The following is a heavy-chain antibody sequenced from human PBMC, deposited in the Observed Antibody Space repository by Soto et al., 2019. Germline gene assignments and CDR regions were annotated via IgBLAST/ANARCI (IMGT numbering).Heavy chain of an antibody. CDR2: ISGSGGSE. V-gene: IGHV3-23*01. D-gene: IGHD5-18*01. Sequence: ESGGGFVQPGGSLRLSCAVSGFTFTSYAMTWVRQAPGKGLEWVSAISGSGGSEFYADSVKGRFTISRDNSKNTLYLQMKSLRAEDTALYYCAKGDTTMITDYYAMDVWGQGTTVTVSS. CDR1: GFTFTSYA. J-gene: IGHJ6*02. CDR3: AKGDTTMITDYYAMDV.